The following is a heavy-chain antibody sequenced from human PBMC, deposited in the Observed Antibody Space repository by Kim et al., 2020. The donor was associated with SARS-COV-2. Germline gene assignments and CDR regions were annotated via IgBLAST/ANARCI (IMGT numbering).Heavy chain of an antibody. J-gene: IGHJ4*02. D-gene: IGHD2-21*02. V-gene: IGHV1-69*05. Sequence: FQGRVTITRDESTGTADMELSSLRSEDTAVYYCARETCGCDCYSTLDYWGQGTLVTVSS. CDR3: ARETCGCDCYSTLDY.